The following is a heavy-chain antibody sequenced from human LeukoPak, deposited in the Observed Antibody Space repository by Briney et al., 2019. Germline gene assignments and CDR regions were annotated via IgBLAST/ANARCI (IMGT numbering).Heavy chain of an antibody. CDR3: AREEGSWQQWLVRAYYYYYMDV. CDR1: GGSISSYY. V-gene: IGHV4-4*07. D-gene: IGHD6-19*01. J-gene: IGHJ6*03. CDR2: IYTSGTT. Sequence: SETLSLTCAVSGGSISSYYWSWIRQPAGKGLEWIGRIYTSGTTNYNPSLKSRVTMSVDTSKNQFSLKLSSVTAADTAVYYRAREEGSWQQWLVRAYYYYYMDVWGKGTTVTVSS.